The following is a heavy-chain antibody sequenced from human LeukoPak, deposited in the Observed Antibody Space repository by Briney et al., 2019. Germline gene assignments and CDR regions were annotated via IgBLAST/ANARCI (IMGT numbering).Heavy chain of an antibody. CDR3: ARDMIVVVIKGRYGMDV. J-gene: IGHJ6*02. CDR1: GYTFTSYY. Sequence: ASVKVSCKASGYTFTSYYMHWVRQAPGQGLEWVGIINPSGGSTSYAQKFQGRVTMTRDTSTSTVYMELSSLRSEDTAVYYCARDMIVVVIKGRYGMDVWGQGTTVTVSS. V-gene: IGHV1-46*01. CDR2: INPSGGST. D-gene: IGHD3-22*01.